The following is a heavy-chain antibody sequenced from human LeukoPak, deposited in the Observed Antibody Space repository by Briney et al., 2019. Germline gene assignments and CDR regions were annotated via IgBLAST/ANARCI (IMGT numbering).Heavy chain of an antibody. V-gene: IGHV4-61*02. Sequence: SETLSLTCTVSGGSISSGSYYWSWIRQPAGKGLEWIGRIYTSGSTNYNPSLKSRVTISVDTSKNQFSLKLSSVTAADTAVYYCARDLAVAGTGYWGQGTLVTVSS. CDR3: ARDLAVAGTGY. J-gene: IGHJ4*02. CDR2: IYTSGST. CDR1: GGSISSGSYY. D-gene: IGHD6-19*01.